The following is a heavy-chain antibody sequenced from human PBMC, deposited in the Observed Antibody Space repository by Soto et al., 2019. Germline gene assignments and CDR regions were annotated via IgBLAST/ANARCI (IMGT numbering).Heavy chain of an antibody. CDR2: INPNSGGT. J-gene: IGHJ6*02. CDR3: ARYCSSTSCSVYYGMDV. CDR1: GYTFTGYY. V-gene: IGHV1-2*02. D-gene: IGHD2-2*01. Sequence: GASVKVSFKASGYTFTGYYMHWVRQAPGQGLEWMGWINPNSGGTNYAQKFQGRVTMTRDTSISTAYMELSRLRSDDTAVYYCARYCSSTSCSVYYGMDVWGQGTTVTVSS.